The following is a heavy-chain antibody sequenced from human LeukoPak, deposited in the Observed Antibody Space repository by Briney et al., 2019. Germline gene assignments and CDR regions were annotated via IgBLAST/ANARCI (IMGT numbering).Heavy chain of an antibody. CDR3: TRGCGFTNCPADF. D-gene: IGHD5-18*01. J-gene: IGHJ4*02. CDR2: ISSDGSDI. V-gene: IGHV3-74*01. CDR1: GLTFSSYW. Sequence: PGGSLRLSCEASGLTFSSYWMHWVRQAPGKGLVWVSLISSDGSDISYADSVKGRFTISRDSAKNTLYLQMNSLRAEDTAVYFCTRGCGFTNCPADFWGLGTLVTVSS.